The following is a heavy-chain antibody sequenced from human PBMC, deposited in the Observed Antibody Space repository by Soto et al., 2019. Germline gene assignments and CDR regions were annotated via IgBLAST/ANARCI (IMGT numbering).Heavy chain of an antibody. CDR3: AREKWGSGSRWLDP. CDR2: INVGNGNT. V-gene: IGHV1-3*01. J-gene: IGHJ5*02. D-gene: IGHD6-19*01. CDR1: GYTFTSYD. Sequence: ASVKVSCKASGYTFTSYDINWVRQATGQGLEWMGWINVGNGNTKYSQNFQGRVTINQDTSASTAYMELSSLTSEDTAVYYCAREKWGSGSRWLDPWGQGTLVTVSS.